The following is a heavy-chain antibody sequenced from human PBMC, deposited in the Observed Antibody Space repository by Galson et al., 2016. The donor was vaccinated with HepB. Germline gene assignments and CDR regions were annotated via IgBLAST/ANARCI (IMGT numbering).Heavy chain of an antibody. CDR3: ARGGITVTTWGFVNYYGMDV. Sequence: SVKVSCKASGYTFTSYGISWVRQAPGQGLEWMGWISAYNGNTNYAQKLQGRVTMTTDTSTSTAYMELRSLRSDDTAAYYCARGGITVTTWGFVNYYGMDVWGKGTTVTVAS. D-gene: IGHD4-11*01. V-gene: IGHV1-18*01. J-gene: IGHJ6*04. CDR1: GYTFTSYG. CDR2: ISAYNGNT.